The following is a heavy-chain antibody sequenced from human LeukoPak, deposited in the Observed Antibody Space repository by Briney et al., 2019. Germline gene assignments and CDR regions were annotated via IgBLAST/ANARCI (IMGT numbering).Heavy chain of an antibody. CDR3: ARLLAVGGYYMDV. D-gene: IGHD6-19*01. V-gene: IGHV3-74*01. CDR1: GFTFSSYW. Sequence: GGSLRLSCAASGFTFSSYWMHWVRQAPGKGLVWISHINSDGSSTTYADSVKGRFTISRDNSNNTLYLQMNSLRAEDTAVYYCARLLAVGGYYMDVWGKGTTVTISS. CDR2: INSDGSST. J-gene: IGHJ6*03.